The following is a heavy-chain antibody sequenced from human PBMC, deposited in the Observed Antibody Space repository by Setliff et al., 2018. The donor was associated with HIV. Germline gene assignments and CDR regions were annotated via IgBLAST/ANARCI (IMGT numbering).Heavy chain of an antibody. J-gene: IGHJ6*03. Sequence: ASVKVSCKASGYTFINYHITWVRQAPGQGLEWVGSISASSVNTNYTQGRVTMTTDISTSTAYMELRSLRSDDSAVYFCARVPVSSYYDYMDVWGKGTTVTVSS. CDR3: ARVPVSSYYDYMDV. V-gene: IGHV1-18*01. D-gene: IGHD6-13*01. CDR2: ISASSVNT. CDR1: GYTFINYH.